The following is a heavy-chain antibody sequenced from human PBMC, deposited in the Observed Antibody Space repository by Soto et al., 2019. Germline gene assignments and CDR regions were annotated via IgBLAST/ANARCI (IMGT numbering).Heavy chain of an antibody. D-gene: IGHD3-3*01. V-gene: IGHV1-58*01. CDR3: APTDFPSPGGGP. CDR1: GFSFLSFA. J-gene: IGHJ5*02. CDR2: VVVATSNT. Sequence: QMQLVQSGPEVKKPGTSVKVSCKASGFSFLSFAVQRVRKTRGQRLEWIGSVVVATSNTVDSPKFQDRATINGDMSTTIAYMYLGSLPSEDTAIYSCAPTDFPSPGGGPWGQGTLVTVSS.